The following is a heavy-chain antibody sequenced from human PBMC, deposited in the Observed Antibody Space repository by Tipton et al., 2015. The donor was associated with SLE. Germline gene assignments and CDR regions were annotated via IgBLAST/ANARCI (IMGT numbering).Heavy chain of an antibody. CDR2: IYSSGST. CDR3: ARDKYCTGGSCFDWYFDV. J-gene: IGHJ2*01. Sequence: TLSLTCAVYGGSFSGHYWSWIRQPPGKGLEWIGYIYSSGSTNYNPSLTSRVTISVDTSENQFSLKLSSVSAADTAVYYCARDKYCTGGSCFDWYFDVWGRGTLVTVSS. CDR1: GGSFSGHY. D-gene: IGHD2-15*01. V-gene: IGHV4-4*08.